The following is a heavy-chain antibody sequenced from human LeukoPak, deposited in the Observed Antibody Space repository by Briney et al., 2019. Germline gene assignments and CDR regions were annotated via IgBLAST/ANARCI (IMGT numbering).Heavy chain of an antibody. CDR1: GYTFTSYD. V-gene: IGHV1-8*01. CDR2: MNPNSGNT. CDR3: ARGRGTGVYYYYYGMDV. D-gene: IGHD1-1*01. J-gene: IGHJ6*01. Sequence: GALVKVSCKASGYTFTSYDINWVRQATGQGLEWMGWMNPNSGNTGYAQKFQGRVTMTRNTSISTAYMELSSLRSEDTAVYYCARGRGTGVYYYYYGMDVWGQGTTVTVSS.